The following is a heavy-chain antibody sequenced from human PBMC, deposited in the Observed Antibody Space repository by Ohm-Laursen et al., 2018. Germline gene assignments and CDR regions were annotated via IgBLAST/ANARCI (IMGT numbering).Heavy chain of an antibody. CDR1: GGSFSGYY. J-gene: IGHJ5*02. CDR2: INHSGST. CDR3: ARGLWWFDP. Sequence: GTLSLTCPVSGGSFSGYYWSWIRQPPGKGLEWIGEINHSGSTNYNPSLKSRVTISVDTSKNQFSLKLSSVTAADTALYYCARGLWWFDPWGQGTLVTVSS. V-gene: IGHV4-34*01.